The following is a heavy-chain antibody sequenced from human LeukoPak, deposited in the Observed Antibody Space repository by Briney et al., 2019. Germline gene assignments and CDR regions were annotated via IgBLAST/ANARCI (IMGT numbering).Heavy chain of an antibody. CDR1: GYTFTGYY. J-gene: IGHJ5*02. CDR2: INPNSGGT. Sequence: GASVKVSCKASGYTFTGYYMHWVRQAPGQGLEWMGWINPNSGGTNYAQKFQGWVTMTRDTSISTAYMELSRLRSDDTAVYYCARDQGIAAANWFDPWGQGTLVTVSS. V-gene: IGHV1-2*04. CDR3: ARDQGIAAANWFDP. D-gene: IGHD6-13*01.